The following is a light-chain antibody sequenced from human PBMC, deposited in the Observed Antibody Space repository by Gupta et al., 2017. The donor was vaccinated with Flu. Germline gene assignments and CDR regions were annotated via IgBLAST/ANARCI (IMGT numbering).Light chain of an antibody. V-gene: IGLV8-61*01. Sequence: QSVVTQEPSFSVSPGGTLTLTCGLTSGSVSANNYPSWYRQTPGQAPRTLIYDTDSRASGVSDRFSGSVVGSKAALTITGVQADDESDYFCVLFMETGTWLFGGGTRLTVL. CDR2: DTD. J-gene: IGLJ2*01. CDR1: SGSVSANNY. CDR3: VLFMETGTWL.